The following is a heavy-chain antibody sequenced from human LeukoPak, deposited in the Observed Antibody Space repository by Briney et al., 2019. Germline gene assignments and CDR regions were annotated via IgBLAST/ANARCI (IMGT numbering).Heavy chain of an antibody. V-gene: IGHV3-23*01. J-gene: IGHJ4*02. Sequence: PGGSLRLSCAAAGFTFSSYAMSWVRQAPGNGRKWVSAISDSGGSTYDADSGKGRFTISRDNCKNTLYLQMNSLRDEHTAVYYCAKDTSIGRYCTNGVCSPFDYWGQGTLVIVSS. CDR1: GFTFSSYA. D-gene: IGHD2-8*01. CDR3: AKDTSIGRYCTNGVCSPFDY. CDR2: ISDSGGST.